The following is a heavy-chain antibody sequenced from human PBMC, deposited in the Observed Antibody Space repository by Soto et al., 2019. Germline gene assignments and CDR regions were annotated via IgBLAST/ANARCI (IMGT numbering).Heavy chain of an antibody. J-gene: IGHJ4*02. Sequence: SETLSLTCTVSGGSISSGGYYWSWIRQHPGKGLEWIGNIYYSGSTYYNPSLKSRVTISVDTSKNQFSLKLSSVTAADTAVYYCATEGTAYYFDYWGQGTLVTVSS. CDR2: IYYSGST. D-gene: IGHD1-1*01. V-gene: IGHV4-31*03. CDR1: GGSISSGGYY. CDR3: ATEGTAYYFDY.